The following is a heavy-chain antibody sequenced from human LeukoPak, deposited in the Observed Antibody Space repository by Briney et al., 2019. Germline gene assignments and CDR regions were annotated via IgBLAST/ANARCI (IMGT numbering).Heavy chain of an antibody. J-gene: IGHJ4*02. D-gene: IGHD2-15*01. V-gene: IGHV3-30*02. CDR1: LLILRNYI. Sequence: VRTLRLSRAASLLILRNYIMHWVRQAPRKGLEGGAVLRNTEGEIFYAQSVKGRFTTCRHNSKNLLYLQMSSLRDEDTAVYYGVKDAGRGDFWGQGTQVTVSS. CDR2: LRNTEGEI. CDR3: VKDAGRGDF.